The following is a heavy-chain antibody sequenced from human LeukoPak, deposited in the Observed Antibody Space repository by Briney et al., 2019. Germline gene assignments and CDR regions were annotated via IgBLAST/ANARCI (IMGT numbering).Heavy chain of an antibody. Sequence: GASVKVSCKASGYTFTSYYMHWVRQAPGQGLEWMGWISAYNGNTNYAQKLQGRVTMTTDTSTSTAYMELRSLRSDDTAVYYCARDRIAARFWEDTDAFDIWGQGTMVTVSS. CDR2: ISAYNGNT. J-gene: IGHJ3*02. V-gene: IGHV1-18*04. CDR1: GYTFTSYY. CDR3: ARDRIAARFWEDTDAFDI. D-gene: IGHD6-6*01.